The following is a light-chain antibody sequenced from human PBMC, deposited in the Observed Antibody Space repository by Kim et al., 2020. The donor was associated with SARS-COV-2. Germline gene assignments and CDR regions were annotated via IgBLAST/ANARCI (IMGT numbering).Light chain of an antibody. V-gene: IGKV3D-20*01. J-gene: IGKJ1*01. CDR3: QQYGASPRT. CDR1: QSVPTSY. Sequence: SPGERDTPPCGASQSVPTSYLAWYQQTPGLAPRLLIYHASTRATGIPARFSGSVSGTDFTLTISSLEPEDFALYYCQQYGASPRTFGQGTKVDIK. CDR2: HAS.